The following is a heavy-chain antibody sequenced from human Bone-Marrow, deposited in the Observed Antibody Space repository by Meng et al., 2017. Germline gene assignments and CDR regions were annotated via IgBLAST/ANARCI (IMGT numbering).Heavy chain of an antibody. CDR1: GGFFSGYY. CDR2: INHSGRT. CDR3: ATAIATTVVTPVGAFDI. J-gene: IGHJ3*02. Sequence: SETLSLTCAVHGGFFSGYYSNWIRQPPGKGLEWIGEINHSGRTNHNPSLKSRVTISIDTSRNHFSLRVSSVTAADTAVYYCATAIATTVVTPVGAFDIWGQGTMVTVSS. D-gene: IGHD4-23*01. V-gene: IGHV4-34*01.